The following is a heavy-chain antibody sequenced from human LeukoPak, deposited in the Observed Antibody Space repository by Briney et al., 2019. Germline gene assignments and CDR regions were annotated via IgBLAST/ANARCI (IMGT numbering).Heavy chain of an antibody. CDR1: GFTFNNVG. CDR2: IGNDGGGT. CDR3: AKNTPRGYDFDS. J-gene: IGHJ5*01. Sequence: GGSLRLSCAASGFTFNNVGMSWVRQASGKGLEWVSSIGNDGGGTQYADSVRGRFTISRDNSRNTLYVEMNSLRAEDTAIYYCAKNTPRGYDFDSWGQGALVTVSS. D-gene: IGHD5-12*01. V-gene: IGHV3-23*01.